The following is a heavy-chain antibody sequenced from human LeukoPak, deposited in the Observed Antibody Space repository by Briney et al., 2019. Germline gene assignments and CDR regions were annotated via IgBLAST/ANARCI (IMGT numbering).Heavy chain of an antibody. Sequence: PGGSLRLSCVASGFNFITYAMTWVRQAPGKGLEWVSTITSSGDKTYDADSVKGRFTLSRDNSKNTMYLQMNSLRAEDTAVYYCAKELSWNDGSEDYWGQGTLVTVSS. CDR2: ITSSGDKT. J-gene: IGHJ4*02. V-gene: IGHV3-23*01. D-gene: IGHD1-1*01. CDR3: AKELSWNDGSEDY. CDR1: GFNFITYA.